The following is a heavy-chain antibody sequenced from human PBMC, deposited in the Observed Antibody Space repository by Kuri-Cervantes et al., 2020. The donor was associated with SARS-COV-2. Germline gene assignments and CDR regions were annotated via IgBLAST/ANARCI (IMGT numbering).Heavy chain of an antibody. D-gene: IGHD1-1*01. V-gene: IGHV3-21*01. CDR1: GFTFNSYS. CDR2: ISSSSSYV. J-gene: IGHJ6*02. Sequence: GESLKISCAASGFTFNSYSMNWVRQAPGKGLEWVSSISSSSSYVYYADSVKGRFTISRDNAKNSLYLQMNSLRAEDTAVYYCATLDSMDVWGQGTTVTVSS. CDR3: ATLDSMDV.